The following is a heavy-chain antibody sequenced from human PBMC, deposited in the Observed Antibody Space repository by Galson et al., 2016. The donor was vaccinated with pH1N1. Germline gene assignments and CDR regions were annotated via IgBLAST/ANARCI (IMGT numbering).Heavy chain of an antibody. Sequence: QSGAEVKKPGESLKISCKASGYRFTNYWIAWVRQVPGKGLEWVGVVNPGGSTIRYSPPFQGQVTISNDKSINTAYLHWVILKASDSATYYCARQYDFGDYRGNAFDIWGLGTMVIVSS. V-gene: IGHV5-51*03. CDR2: VNPGGSTI. J-gene: IGHJ3*02. CDR1: GYRFTNYW. CDR3: ARQYDFGDYRGNAFDI. D-gene: IGHD4-17*01.